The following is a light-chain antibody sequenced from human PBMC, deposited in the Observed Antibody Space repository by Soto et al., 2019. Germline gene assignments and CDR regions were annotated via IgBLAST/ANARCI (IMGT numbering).Light chain of an antibody. CDR2: DTS. Sequence: EIVLTQSPATLSLSPGERATLSCRASQSVRSFLAWYQQKPGQAPRLLIYDTSNRATDIPARFSGSGSGTAFTPTISSLEPEDFAVYYGQQRSNRLLPFGGGTKGEIK. V-gene: IGKV3-11*01. CDR3: QQRSNRLLP. J-gene: IGKJ4*01. CDR1: QSVRSF.